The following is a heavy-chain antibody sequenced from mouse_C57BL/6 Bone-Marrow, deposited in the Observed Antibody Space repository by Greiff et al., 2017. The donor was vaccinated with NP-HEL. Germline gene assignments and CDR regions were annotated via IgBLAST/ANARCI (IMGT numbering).Heavy chain of an antibody. CDR2: IYPGDGDT. Sequence: QVQLQQSGPELVKPGASVKISCKASGYAFSSSWMNWVKQRPGKGLEWIGRIYPGDGDTNYNGKFKGKATLTADKSSRTAYMHLRSLTSQDSAVSFCSRIYDGSLRGALDVWGQGTSVTVSS. V-gene: IGHV1-82*01. CDR1: GYAFSSSW. CDR3: SRIYDGSLRGALDV. D-gene: IGHD2-3*01. J-gene: IGHJ4*01.